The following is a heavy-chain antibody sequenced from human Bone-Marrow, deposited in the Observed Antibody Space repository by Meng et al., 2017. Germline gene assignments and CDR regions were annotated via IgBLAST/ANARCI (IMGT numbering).Heavy chain of an antibody. Sequence: QPQLQESGPGRVRPAEGLSLTCSVSGGSISTRGYYWGWIRQPPGKGLEWIGSIGHSGFTYYTPSLKSRVTVSIDTSRNQFSLWLTSVTAADTAVYYCVRSSAWVRTGFDPWGQGTLVTVSS. CDR3: VRSSAWVRTGFDP. J-gene: IGHJ5*02. CDR1: GGSISTRGYY. V-gene: IGHV4-39*01. D-gene: IGHD6-19*01. CDR2: IGHSGFT.